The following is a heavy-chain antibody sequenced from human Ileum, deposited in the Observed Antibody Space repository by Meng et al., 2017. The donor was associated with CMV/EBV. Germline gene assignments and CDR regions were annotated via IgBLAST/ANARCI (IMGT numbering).Heavy chain of an antibody. CDR3: AKDSSSSEGDFDY. CDR1: GFTFSNYG. D-gene: IGHD6-6*01. J-gene: IGHJ4*02. V-gene: IGHV3-23*01. Sequence: GESLKISCAASGFTFSNYGMTWVRQAPGKGLEWISDINYSGDSTYYADSVKGRFTISRDNSQNTLYLQMNSLRAEDTAVFYCAKDSSSSEGDFDYWGQGTLVTVSS. CDR2: INYSGDST.